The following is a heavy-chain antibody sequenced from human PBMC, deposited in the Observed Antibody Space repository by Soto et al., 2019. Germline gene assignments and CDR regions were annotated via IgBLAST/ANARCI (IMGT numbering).Heavy chain of an antibody. D-gene: IGHD4-17*01. Sequence: GGSLRLSCGASGFSFSNYGMHWARQAPGKGLEWVAVIWYDGSNKYYADSVKGRFTISRDNSKNTLYLQMNSLRGEDTAVYYCTRGATDYGDFSPSDFWGQGTLVTVSS. V-gene: IGHV3-33*01. CDR3: TRGATDYGDFSPSDF. CDR2: IWYDGSNK. CDR1: GFSFSNYG. J-gene: IGHJ4*02.